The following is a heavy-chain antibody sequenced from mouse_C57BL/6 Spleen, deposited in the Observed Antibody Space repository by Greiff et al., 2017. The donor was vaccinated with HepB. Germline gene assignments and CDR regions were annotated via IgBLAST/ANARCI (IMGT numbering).Heavy chain of an antibody. V-gene: IGHV1-7*01. Sequence: VQLQQSGAELAKPGASVKLSCKASGYTFTSYWMHWVKQRPGQGLEWIGYINPSSGYTKYNQKFKDKATLTADKSSSTAYMQLSSLTYEDSAVYYCARSITTVVRAMDYWGQGTSVTVSS. CDR1: GYTFTSYW. D-gene: IGHD1-1*01. CDR3: ARSITTVVRAMDY. J-gene: IGHJ4*01. CDR2: INPSSGYT.